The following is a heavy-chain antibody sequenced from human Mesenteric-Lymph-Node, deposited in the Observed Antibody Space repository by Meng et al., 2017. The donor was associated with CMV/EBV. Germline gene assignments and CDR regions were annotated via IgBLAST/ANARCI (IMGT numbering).Heavy chain of an antibody. CDR3: ARDRHGLLWFGELSHNY. CDR1: GGTFSSYA. Sequence: SVKVSCKASGGTFSSYAISWVRQAPRQGLEWMGGIIPILGIANYAQKFQGRVTITADKSTSTAYMELNSLRAEDTAVYYCARDRHGLLWFGELSHNYWGQGTLVTVSS. CDR2: IIPILGIA. J-gene: IGHJ4*02. V-gene: IGHV1-69*10. D-gene: IGHD3-10*01.